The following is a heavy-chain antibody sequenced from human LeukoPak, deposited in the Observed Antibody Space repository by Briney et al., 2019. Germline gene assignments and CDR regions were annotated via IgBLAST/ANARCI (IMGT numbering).Heavy chain of an antibody. D-gene: IGHD1-26*01. CDR2: IYYSGST. V-gene: IGHV4-31*03. CDR1: GGSISSGGYS. Sequence: SETLSLTCTVSGGSISSGGYSWSWIRQHPGKGLEWTGCIYYSGSTYYNPSLKSRVTISVDTSKNQFSLKLSSVTAADTAVYYCARESHSGSYGLDYWGQGTLVTVSS. CDR3: ARESHSGSYGLDY. J-gene: IGHJ4*02.